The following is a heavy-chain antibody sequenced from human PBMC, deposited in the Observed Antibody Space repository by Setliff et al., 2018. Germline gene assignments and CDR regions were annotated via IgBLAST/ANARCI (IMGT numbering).Heavy chain of an antibody. Sequence: ASVKVSCKASGYTFTNYAIHWVRQAPGQRLEWMGWINAGNGNTKYSQNFQGRVTITRDTSASTAYMEVSSLRSEDTAVYYCARRGSGFLDYLGQGTLVTVSS. CDR3: ARRGSGFLDY. D-gene: IGHD1-26*01. CDR1: GYTFTNYA. V-gene: IGHV1-3*01. CDR2: INAGNGNT. J-gene: IGHJ4*02.